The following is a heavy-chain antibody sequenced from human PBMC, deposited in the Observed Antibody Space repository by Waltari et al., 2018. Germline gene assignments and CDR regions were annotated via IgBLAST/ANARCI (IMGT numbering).Heavy chain of an antibody. Sequence: EVQLVESGGGLVQPGGSLRLSCAASGFTFSSYAMSWVRQAPGKGLEWVSAISGSGGSTYYADSVKGRFTISRDNSKNTLYLQMNSLRAEDTAVYYCAKGMEDCWSGYYLFDYWGQGTLVTVSS. V-gene: IGHV3-23*04. J-gene: IGHJ4*02. CDR1: GFTFSSYA. CDR2: ISGSGGST. D-gene: IGHD3-3*01. CDR3: AKGMEDCWSGYYLFDY.